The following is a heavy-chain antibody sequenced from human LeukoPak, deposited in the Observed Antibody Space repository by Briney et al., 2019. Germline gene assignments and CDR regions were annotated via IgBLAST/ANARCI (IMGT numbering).Heavy chain of an antibody. CDR1: GFTFSGYA. CDR3: ARVGIGGHLDY. V-gene: IGHV3-64*02. CDR2: ISNDGGST. D-gene: IGHD2-21*01. Sequence: GGSLRLSCAGSGFTFSGYAMHWVRQAPGKGLEYVSAISNDGGSTYYADSVKGRFSISKDNSKNTLYLEMGSLRPEDMAMYYCARVGIGGHLDYWGQGTLVTVPS. J-gene: IGHJ4*02.